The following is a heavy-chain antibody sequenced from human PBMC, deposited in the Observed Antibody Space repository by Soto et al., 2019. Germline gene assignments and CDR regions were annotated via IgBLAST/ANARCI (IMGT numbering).Heavy chain of an antibody. CDR3: ARAPVYNWYYLRFDP. CDR2: ISGSGSTM. CDR1: AFSFSDYY. D-gene: IGHD1-7*01. V-gene: IGHV3-11*01. J-gene: IGHJ5*02. Sequence: QGQLVESGGGLVKPGGSLRLSCAASAFSFSDYYMSWIRQAPGKGLEWVSYISGSGSTMYYADSVRGRFTISRDNAKNSLYLQMNSLRVEDTAVYYCARAPVYNWYYLRFDPWGQGTLVTVSS.